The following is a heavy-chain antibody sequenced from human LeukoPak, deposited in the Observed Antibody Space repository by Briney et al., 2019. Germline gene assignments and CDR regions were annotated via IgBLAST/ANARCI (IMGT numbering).Heavy chain of an antibody. CDR3: ARGADRLVTTG. CDR2: INHSGGT. CDR1: GGSFSGYY. Sequence: SETLSLTCAVYGGSFSGYYWSWIRQPPGKGLEWIGEINHSGGTNYNPSLKSRVTISVDTSKNQLSLKLRFVTAADTAVYYCARGADRLVTTGWGQGTLVTVSS. V-gene: IGHV4-34*01. D-gene: IGHD4-17*01. J-gene: IGHJ4*02.